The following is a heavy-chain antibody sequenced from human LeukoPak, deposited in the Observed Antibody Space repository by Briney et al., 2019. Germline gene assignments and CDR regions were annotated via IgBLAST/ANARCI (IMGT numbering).Heavy chain of an antibody. V-gene: IGHV1-8*01. D-gene: IGHD3-9*01. Sequence: ASVKVSCKASGYTFTSYDINWVRQAPGQGLEWMGWMNPNSGNTGYAQRFQGRVTMTRNTSISTAYMELSSLRSEDTAVYYCARGVYYDILTGYQYYFDYWGQGTLVTVSS. CDR3: ARGVYYDILTGYQYYFDY. J-gene: IGHJ4*02. CDR1: GYTFTSYD. CDR2: MNPNSGNT.